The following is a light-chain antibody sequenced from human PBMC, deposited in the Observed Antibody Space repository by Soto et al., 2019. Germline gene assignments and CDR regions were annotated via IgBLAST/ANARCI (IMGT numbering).Light chain of an antibody. CDR1: QIIGSY. V-gene: IGKV1-39*01. CDR3: QQTYSTLVT. Sequence: DIQMTQSPSSLSASVGDRVTITCRTSQIIGSYLNWFQQKPGKAPNLLIYSASTLQTGVPSRFSGTGSGTDFTLTISSLQPEDFETYDCQQTYSTLVTFGQGTRLEIK. J-gene: IGKJ5*01. CDR2: SAS.